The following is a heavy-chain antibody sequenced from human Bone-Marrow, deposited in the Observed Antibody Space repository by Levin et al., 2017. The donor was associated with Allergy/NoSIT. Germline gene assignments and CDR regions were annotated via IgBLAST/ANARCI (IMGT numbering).Heavy chain of an antibody. D-gene: IGHD7-27*01. J-gene: IGHJ4*02. Sequence: ASVKVSCKASGYTFTTYGIGWVRQAPGQGLEWMGWISAYTGNTNYAQKFQDRVIMTIDTSTFTAYMEVRTLRSDDTAVYYCARAGDLRLDYWGQGTLVTVSS. CDR2: ISAYTGNT. V-gene: IGHV1-18*01. CDR3: ARAGDLRLDY. CDR1: GYTFTTYG.